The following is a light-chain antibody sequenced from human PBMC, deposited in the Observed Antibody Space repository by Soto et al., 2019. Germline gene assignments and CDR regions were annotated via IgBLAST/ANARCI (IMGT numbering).Light chain of an antibody. CDR1: SSDVGSYNL. V-gene: IGLV2-23*01. CDR3: CSYAGSSNVV. Sequence: QSALTQPASVSGSPGQSITISCTGTSSDVGSYNLVSWYQQHPGKAPKLMIYECSKRPSGVSNRFSGSKSGNTASLTISGLQAEDEADYYCCSYAGSSNVVFGGGTKVTVL. J-gene: IGLJ2*01. CDR2: ECS.